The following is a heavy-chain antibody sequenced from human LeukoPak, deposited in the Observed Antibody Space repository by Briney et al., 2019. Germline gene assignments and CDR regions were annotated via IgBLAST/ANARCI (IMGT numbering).Heavy chain of an antibody. CDR2: INPNSGAT. CDR1: GYSFTGYY. Sequence: GASVKVSCKASGYSFTGYYIHWVRQAPGQGLECMGRINPNSGATNYVQKFQGRVTMTRDTSVNTVYMELSGLTSGDTAVYYCARDRGTYLGYFQHWGQGTLVTVSS. V-gene: IGHV1-2*06. CDR3: ARDRGTYLGYFQH. J-gene: IGHJ1*01. D-gene: IGHD1-26*01.